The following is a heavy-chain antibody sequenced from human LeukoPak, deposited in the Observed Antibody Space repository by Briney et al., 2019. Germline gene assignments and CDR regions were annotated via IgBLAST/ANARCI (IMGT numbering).Heavy chain of an antibody. D-gene: IGHD5-12*01. V-gene: IGHV3-53*01. J-gene: IGHJ3*02. Sequence: GGSLRLSCAASGLIVSSNYMSWVREAPGKGLEWVSILYGDGSAYYADSMKGRFTISRDNSKNTLYLQMNSLRVEDTAVYYCARVIVTTNTFDAFDIWGQGTMVTVSS. CDR1: GLIVSSNY. CDR2: LYGDGSA. CDR3: ARVIVTTNTFDAFDI.